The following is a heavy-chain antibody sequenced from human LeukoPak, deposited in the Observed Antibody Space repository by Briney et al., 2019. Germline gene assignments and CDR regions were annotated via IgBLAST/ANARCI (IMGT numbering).Heavy chain of an antibody. Sequence: ASVKVSCKASSYTLTNYGISWVRQAPGQGLEWMGWISAYNGNTNYAQNLQGRVTMTTDTSTNTAYMELRSLRSDDTAVYHCARDQDPGAFDIWGQGTMVTVSS. CDR1: SYTLTNYG. V-gene: IGHV1-18*01. J-gene: IGHJ3*02. CDR3: ARDQDPGAFDI. CDR2: ISAYNGNT.